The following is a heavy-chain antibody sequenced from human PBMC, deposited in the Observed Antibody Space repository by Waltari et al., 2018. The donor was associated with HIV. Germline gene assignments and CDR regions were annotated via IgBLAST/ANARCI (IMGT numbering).Heavy chain of an antibody. V-gene: IGHV3-74*01. D-gene: IGHD5-18*01. CDR2: VNSDGSNT. CDR3: ARGGGARRYGPFDN. CDR1: GFIFRTSW. J-gene: IGHJ4*02. Sequence: EVQLVESGGGLVQPGGSLSLSCAAPGFIFRTSWRHWVRQVPGKGLLWVSRVNSDGSNTSYADSVKGRFTISRDSAKNTLYLQMNSLRAEDTAVYYCARGGGARRYGPFDNWGQGTLVTVSS.